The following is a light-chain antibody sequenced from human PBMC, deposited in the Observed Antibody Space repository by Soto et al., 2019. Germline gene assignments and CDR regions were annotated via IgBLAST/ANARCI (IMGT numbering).Light chain of an antibody. CDR1: SSDVGGYNY. V-gene: IGLV2-23*02. J-gene: IGLJ1*01. CDR3: CSYAGSRIFV. Sequence: QSVLAQPASVSGSPGQSITISCTGTSSDVGGYNYVSWYQQHPGKAPKLMIYEVSKRPSGVFNRFSGSKSGNTASLTISGLQSEDEDDYYCCSYAGSRIFVFGTGTKVTVL. CDR2: EVS.